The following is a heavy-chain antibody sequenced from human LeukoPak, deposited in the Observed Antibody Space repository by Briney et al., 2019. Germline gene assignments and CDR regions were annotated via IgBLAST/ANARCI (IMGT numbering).Heavy chain of an antibody. CDR2: IYHSGST. CDR1: GGSISSGGYY. Sequence: SETLSLTCTVSGGSISSGGYYWSWIRQPPGKGLEWIGYIYHSGSTYYNPSLKSRVTISVDTSKNQFSLKLSSVTAADTAVYYCARDSIAAAKVDPDAFDIWGQGTMVTVSS. D-gene: IGHD6-13*01. J-gene: IGHJ3*02. CDR3: ARDSIAAAKVDPDAFDI. V-gene: IGHV4-30-2*01.